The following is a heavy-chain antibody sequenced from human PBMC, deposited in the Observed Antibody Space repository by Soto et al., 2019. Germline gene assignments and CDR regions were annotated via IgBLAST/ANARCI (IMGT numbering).Heavy chain of an antibody. D-gene: IGHD1-26*01. CDR2: TYYRSKWYY. CDR1: VDSDSSNSAG. Sequence: PSRTLSLPCAMTVDSDSSNSAGWSWVRKSPSRGLEWLGRTYYRSKWYYEYAVSVRGRITINPDTSKNQYPLQLNSVTPEDTAVYFCARGEQYSGRIFDYWGQGTLVTVSS. CDR3: ARGEQYSGRIFDY. V-gene: IGHV6-1*01. J-gene: IGHJ4*01.